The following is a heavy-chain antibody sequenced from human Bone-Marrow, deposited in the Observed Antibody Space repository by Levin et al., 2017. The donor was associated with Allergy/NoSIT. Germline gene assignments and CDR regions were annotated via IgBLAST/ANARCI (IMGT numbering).Heavy chain of an antibody. J-gene: IGHJ4*02. CDR1: GFTFANAW. CDR3: ATLHIGVVPAAGLYGY. D-gene: IGHD2-2*01. Sequence: GESLKISCAASGFTFANAWMSWVRQTPGKGLEWVGRIKSNTDGGTTDFGVPVKGRFTISRDDSKYTVSLHMNSLKTEDTGVYYCATLHIGVVPAAGLYGYWGQGTPITVSS. CDR2: IKSNTDGGTT. V-gene: IGHV3-15*01.